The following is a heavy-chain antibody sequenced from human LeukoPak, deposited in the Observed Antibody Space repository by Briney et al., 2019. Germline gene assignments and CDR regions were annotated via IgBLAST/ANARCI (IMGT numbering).Heavy chain of an antibody. Sequence: ASVKVSCKASGYTFTSYGISRVRQAPGQGLEWMGWISAYNGNTNYAQKFQGRVTMTTDTSTNTAYMDLRRLRSDDTAVYYCARNWGAGHPINFDYWGQGTLVTVSS. J-gene: IGHJ4*02. CDR1: GYTFTSYG. D-gene: IGHD3-16*01. CDR3: ARNWGAGHPINFDY. CDR2: ISAYNGNT. V-gene: IGHV1-18*01.